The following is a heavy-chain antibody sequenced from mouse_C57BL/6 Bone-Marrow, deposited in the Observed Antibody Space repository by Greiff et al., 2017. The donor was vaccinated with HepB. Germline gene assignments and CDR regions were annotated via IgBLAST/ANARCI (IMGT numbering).Heavy chain of an antibody. CDR3: AREDYYGSSWYFDV. Sequence: VQLQQPGAELVRPGTSVKLSCKASGYTFTSYWMHWVKQRPGQGLEWIGVIVPSDSYTNYNQKFKGKATLTVDTSSSTAYMQLSSLTSEDSAVYYCAREDYYGSSWYFDVWGTGTTVTVSS. V-gene: IGHV1-59*01. J-gene: IGHJ1*03. D-gene: IGHD1-1*01. CDR2: IVPSDSYT. CDR1: GYTFTSYW.